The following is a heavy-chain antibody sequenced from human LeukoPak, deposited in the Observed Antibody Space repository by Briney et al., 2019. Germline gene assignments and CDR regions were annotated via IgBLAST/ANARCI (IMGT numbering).Heavy chain of an antibody. D-gene: IGHD3-10*01. CDR3: ARIFASGSFYSH. J-gene: IGHJ4*02. CDR2: IKPGSGGP. Sequence: ASVKVSCKASGYTFTAYWLHWVRQAPGQGLEWMGWIKPGSGGPTYAKEFQGRVTMTTDTSITTAYMELSGLRSDDTAVYYCARIFASGSFYSHWGQGTLVTVSS. V-gene: IGHV1-2*02. CDR1: GYTFTAYW.